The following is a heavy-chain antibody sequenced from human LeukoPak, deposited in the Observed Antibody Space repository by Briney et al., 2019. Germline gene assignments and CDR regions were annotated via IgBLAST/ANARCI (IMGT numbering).Heavy chain of an antibody. CDR1: GGSLSSGGYY. CDR3: ASSAPLTYYDILTGSPRAFDI. V-gene: IGHV4-31*03. CDR2: IYYSGST. J-gene: IGHJ3*02. Sequence: SQTLSLTCTVSGGSLSSGGYYWSWIRQHPGKGLEWIGYIYYSGSTYYNPSLKSRVTISVDTSKNQFSLKLSSVTAADTAVYYCASSAPLTYYDILTGSPRAFDIWGQGTMVTVSS. D-gene: IGHD3-9*01.